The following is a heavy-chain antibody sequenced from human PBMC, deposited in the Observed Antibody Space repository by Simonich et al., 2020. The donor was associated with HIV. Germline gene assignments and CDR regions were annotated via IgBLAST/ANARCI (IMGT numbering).Heavy chain of an antibody. J-gene: IGHJ4*02. D-gene: IGHD2-2*01. CDR3: ARGFYQRLYYFDY. CDR2: IHHSGTT. Sequence: QVQLQQWGAGLLKPSETLSLTCAVYGGSFSGYYWSWIRQPPGKGLAWIGEIHHSGTTNYNPSLKRRGTISVDTSKNQFALKLSSVTAADTAVYYCARGFYQRLYYFDYWGQGTLVTVSS. CDR1: GGSFSGYY. V-gene: IGHV4-34*01.